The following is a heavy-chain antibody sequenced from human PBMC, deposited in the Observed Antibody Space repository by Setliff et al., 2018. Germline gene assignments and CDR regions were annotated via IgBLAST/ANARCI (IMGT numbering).Heavy chain of an antibody. CDR3: ARDKPIIVGAPMDWFDP. D-gene: IGHD1-26*01. CDR1: GYSISSGYY. V-gene: IGHV4-38-2*02. J-gene: IGHJ5*02. CDR2: IYHSRST. Sequence: ETLSLTCTVSGYSISSGYYWGWIRQPPGKGLEWIGSIYHSRSTYYNPSLKSRVTISVDTSKNQFSLKLSSVTAADTAVYYCARDKPIIVGAPMDWFDPWGQGTLVTVSS.